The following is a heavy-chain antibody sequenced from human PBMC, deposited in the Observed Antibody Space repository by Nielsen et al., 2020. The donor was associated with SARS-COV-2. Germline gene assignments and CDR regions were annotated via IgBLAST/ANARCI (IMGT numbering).Heavy chain of an antibody. CDR2: IHYTGSA. Sequence: SETLSLTYSVSGDSIRNSRYYWTWARQLPGRGPEWIGNIHYTGSANYSPSLKSRLSMSLEASRNQFSLSVKSMTAADSAEYYCVRDTLSHGLDVWGQGITVTVSS. CDR3: VRDTLSHGLDV. V-gene: IGHV4-31*03. J-gene: IGHJ6*02. D-gene: IGHD2/OR15-2a*01. CDR1: GDSIRNSRYY.